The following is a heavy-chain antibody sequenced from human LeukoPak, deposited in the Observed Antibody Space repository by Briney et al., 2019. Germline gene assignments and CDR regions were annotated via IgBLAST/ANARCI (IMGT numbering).Heavy chain of an antibody. D-gene: IGHD2-2*01. Sequence: ETLSLTCAVSGGSISSSNWWRWVRQAPGKGLEWVSVIYSGGSTYYADSVKGRFTISRDNSKNTLYLQMNSLRAEDTAVYYCASRPAAMNYGMDVWGQGTTVTVSS. CDR2: IYSGGST. CDR3: ASRPAAMNYGMDV. J-gene: IGHJ6*02. V-gene: IGHV3-66*01. CDR1: GGSISSSNW.